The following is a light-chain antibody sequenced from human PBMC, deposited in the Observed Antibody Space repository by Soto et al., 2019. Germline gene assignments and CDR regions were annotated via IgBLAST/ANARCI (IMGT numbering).Light chain of an antibody. Sequence: QSALTQPASVSGSPGESITISCTGTSIDVGAYNYVSWYQQHPGKAPKLMISEVSNRPSGVSSRFSGSKSGNTASLTISGLQDEDEADYYCCSYAGTSSWVFGGGTKLTVL. CDR1: SIDVGAYNY. CDR2: EVS. J-gene: IGLJ3*02. V-gene: IGLV2-14*01. CDR3: CSYAGTSSWV.